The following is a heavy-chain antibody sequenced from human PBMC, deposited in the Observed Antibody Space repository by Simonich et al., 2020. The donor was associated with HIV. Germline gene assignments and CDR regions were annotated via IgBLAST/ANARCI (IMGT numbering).Heavy chain of an antibody. CDR2: IWYDGSKT. D-gene: IGHD6-13*01. J-gene: IGHJ4*02. CDR3: ARQPPSPSGSSSWPIDY. CDR1: GFIFANFG. V-gene: IGHV3-33*01. Sequence: QVQLVESGGGVVQPGRSLRLSCATSGFIFANFGMHWVRQAPGKGLEWVAVIWYDGSKTNYADSVKGRFTISRDTSKNTLFLRMNSLRAEDTAVYYCARQPPSPSGSSSWPIDYWGQGTLVTVSS.